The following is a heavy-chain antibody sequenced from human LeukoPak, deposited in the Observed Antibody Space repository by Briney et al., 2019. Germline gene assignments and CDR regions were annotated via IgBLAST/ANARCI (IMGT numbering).Heavy chain of an antibody. D-gene: IGHD2-2*01. CDR1: GGTFSGYY. J-gene: IGHJ5*02. CDR2: INHSGST. Sequence: SETLSLTCAVYGGTFSGYYWSWLRQPPGKGLEWIGEINHSGSTNYNPSLKSRVTIAVDTSKNLSSLKLSSVTAADTAVYYWARGERDVVVAAAGGGSDPWGQGTLVTVSS. CDR3: ARGERDVVVAAAGGGSDP. V-gene: IGHV4-34*01.